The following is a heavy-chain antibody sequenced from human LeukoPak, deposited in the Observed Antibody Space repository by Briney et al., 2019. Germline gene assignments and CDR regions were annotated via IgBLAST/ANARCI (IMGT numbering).Heavy chain of an antibody. V-gene: IGHV1-18*01. CDR3: AREVEAGYDY. D-gene: IGHD3-9*01. CDR2: ISAYNGNT. Sequence: ASVKVSCKASGYTFTSYGISWVRQAPGQGLEWMGWISAYNGNTNYAQKFQGRVAMTRDTSISTAYMELSRLRSDDTAVYYCAREVEAGYDYWGQGTLVSVSS. CDR1: GYTFTSYG. J-gene: IGHJ4*02.